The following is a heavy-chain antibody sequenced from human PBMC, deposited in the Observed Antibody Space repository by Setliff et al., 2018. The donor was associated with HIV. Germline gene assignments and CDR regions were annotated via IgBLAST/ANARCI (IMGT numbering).Heavy chain of an antibody. D-gene: IGHD5-12*01. Sequence: GSLRLSCAASGFTVSSNYMSWVRQAPGKGLEWVSVIYGGGTTHYADSVKGRFTISRDNSKNTLYLQMNSLRAEDTAVYYCTTDIWVATASDYWGQGTLVTVSS. CDR3: TTDIWVATASDY. V-gene: IGHV3-53*01. CDR1: GFTVSSNY. CDR2: IYGGGTT. J-gene: IGHJ4*02.